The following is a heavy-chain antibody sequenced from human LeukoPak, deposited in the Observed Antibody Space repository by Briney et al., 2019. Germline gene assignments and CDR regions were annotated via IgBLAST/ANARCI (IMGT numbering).Heavy chain of an antibody. CDR1: GYTFTSYG. D-gene: IGHD6-6*01. V-gene: IGHV1-18*01. CDR2: ISAYNGNT. J-gene: IGHJ5*02. Sequence: ASVKVSCKASGYTFTSYGISWVRQAPGQGLEWMGWISAYNGNTNYAQKLQGRVTMTQDTSTSTAYMELRSLRSDDTAVYYCARGLERMYSSSSFDPWGQGTLVTVSS. CDR3: ARGLERMYSSSSFDP.